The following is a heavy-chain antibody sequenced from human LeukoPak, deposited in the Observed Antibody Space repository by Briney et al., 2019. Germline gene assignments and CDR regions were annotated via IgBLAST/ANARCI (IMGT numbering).Heavy chain of an antibody. CDR3: ARGRRIADGGYYYMDV. CDR1: GYTFTSYY. J-gene: IGHJ6*03. V-gene: IGHV1-46*01. D-gene: IGHD2-15*01. CDR2: INPSGGST. Sequence: ASVKVSCKASGYTFTSYYMHWVRQAPGQGLEWMGIINPSGGSTSYAQKFQGRVTMTRDTSTSTVYMELSSLRSEDTAVYYCARGRRIADGGYYYMDVWGKGTTVTVSS.